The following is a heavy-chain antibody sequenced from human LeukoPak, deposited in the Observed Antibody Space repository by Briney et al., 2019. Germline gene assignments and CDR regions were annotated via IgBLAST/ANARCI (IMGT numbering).Heavy chain of an antibody. Sequence: GGSLRLSCAASGLTFSNYAMSWVRQAPGKGLEWVSVIDGGGGPTYYADSVKGRFTISRDNSKNTLYLQMNSLRAEDVAVYFCAKSSGYNWQYFLDYWGQGTLVTVSS. V-gene: IGHV3-23*01. D-gene: IGHD6-25*01. CDR2: IDGGGGPT. CDR1: GLTFSNYA. J-gene: IGHJ4*02. CDR3: AKSSGYNWQYFLDY.